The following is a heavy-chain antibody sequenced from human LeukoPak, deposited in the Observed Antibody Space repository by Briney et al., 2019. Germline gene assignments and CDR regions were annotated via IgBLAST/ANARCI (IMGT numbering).Heavy chain of an antibody. CDR2: VSGYNGNT. J-gene: IGHJ4*02. V-gene: IGHV1-18*04. Sequence: VSVKVSCKTSGHTFTRYGISWVRQAPGQGLEWMGWVSGYNGNTNYAQKFQGRVNMTTDTSTSTAYMELRSLRSDDTAVYYCARDCSGGSCHFDYWGQATLVTVPS. D-gene: IGHD2-15*01. CDR1: GHTFTRYG. CDR3: ARDCSGGSCHFDY.